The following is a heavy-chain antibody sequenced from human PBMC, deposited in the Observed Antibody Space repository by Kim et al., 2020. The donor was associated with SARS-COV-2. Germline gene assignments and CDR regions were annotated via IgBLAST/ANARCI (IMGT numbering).Heavy chain of an antibody. V-gene: IGHV3-48*03. D-gene: IGHD1-1*01. Sequence: YYADSVKGRFTISRDNAKNSLYLQMNSLRAEDTAVYYCARDYGPSLDRDYWGQGTLVTVSS. CDR3: ARDYGPSLDRDY. J-gene: IGHJ4*02.